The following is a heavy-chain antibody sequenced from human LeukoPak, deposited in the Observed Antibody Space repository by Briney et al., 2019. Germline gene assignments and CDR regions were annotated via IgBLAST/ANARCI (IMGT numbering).Heavy chain of an antibody. CDR3: ATYSSLNRREFQY. D-gene: IGHD3-22*01. J-gene: IGHJ1*01. V-gene: IGHV3-7*01. CDR2: IRTDGSEK. Sequence: GGSLRLSCEGSGFTFSNYWMGWVRQAPGKGLQWVANIRTDGSEKYYVDSVKGRFTISRDNAKNSLYLQMNSLRAEDTAVYYCATYSSLNRREFQYWGQGTLLTASS. CDR1: GFTFSNYW.